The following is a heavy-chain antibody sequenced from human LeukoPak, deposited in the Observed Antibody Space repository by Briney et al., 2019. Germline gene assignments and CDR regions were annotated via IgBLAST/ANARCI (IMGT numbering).Heavy chain of an antibody. J-gene: IGHJ4*02. CDR2: IYSDGST. CDR1: GFTVSDNY. Sequence: GGSLRLSCAASGFTVSDNYMSWVRQAPGKGLEWVSVIYSDGSTYYADSVKGRFTISRDNSKNTVYLQMNSLRAEDTAVYYCARDYFGELALDYWGQGTLVTVSS. D-gene: IGHD1-26*01. V-gene: IGHV3-66*01. CDR3: ARDYFGELALDY.